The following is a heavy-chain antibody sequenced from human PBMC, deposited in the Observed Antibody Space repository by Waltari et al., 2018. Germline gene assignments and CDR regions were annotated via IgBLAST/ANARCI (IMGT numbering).Heavy chain of an antibody. Sequence: EVQLVESGGGLVQPGGSLRLSCAVSGFPFSHFHVTWVRQTPGQGLEWGANINLDGSDTYYVDSVKGRFTVSRDNTKNSLYLQMNSLRPEDTAIYYCARNPRVLDYWGQGALVAVSS. J-gene: IGHJ4*02. CDR2: INLDGSDT. CDR3: ARNPRVLDY. D-gene: IGHD3-10*01. V-gene: IGHV3-7*01. CDR1: GFPFSHFH.